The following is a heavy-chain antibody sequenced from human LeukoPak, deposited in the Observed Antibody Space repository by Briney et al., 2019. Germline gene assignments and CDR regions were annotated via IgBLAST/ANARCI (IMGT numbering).Heavy chain of an antibody. CDR3: ARDTGSSPGDY. CDR1: GYTFTGDY. Sequence: ASVKVSCKASGYTFTGDYMQWVRQAPGQGLEWMGWISTYNGDTNYAQNLQGRVTMTTDTSTSTAYMDLRSLRSDDTAVYYCARDTGSSPGDYWGQGTLVTVSS. V-gene: IGHV1-18*04. J-gene: IGHJ4*02. CDR2: ISTYNGDT. D-gene: IGHD1-26*01.